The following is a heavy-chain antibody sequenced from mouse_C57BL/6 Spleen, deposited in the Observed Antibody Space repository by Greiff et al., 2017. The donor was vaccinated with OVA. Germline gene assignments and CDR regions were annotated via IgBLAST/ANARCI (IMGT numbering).Heavy chain of an antibody. D-gene: IGHD3-3*01. Sequence: VQLQQSGPELVKPGASVKISCKASGYAFSSYWMNWVKQRPGQGLEWIGRIYPGAGDTNYNGKFKGKATLTADKSSNTAYIQLSSLTSEDSAVYYCARKGTFGYWGEGATLTVSA. CDR3: ARKGTFGY. CDR1: GYAFSSYW. V-gene: IGHV1-82*01. J-gene: IGHJ2*01. CDR2: IYPGAGDT.